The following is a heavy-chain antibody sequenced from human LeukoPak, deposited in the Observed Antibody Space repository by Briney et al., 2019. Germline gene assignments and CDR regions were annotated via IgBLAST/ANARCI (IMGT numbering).Heavy chain of an antibody. CDR1: GYTFTGYY. J-gene: IGHJ4*02. D-gene: IGHD3-22*01. V-gene: IGHV1-2*02. Sequence: GASVKVSCKASGYTFTGYYMHWVRQAPGQGLEWMGWINPNSGGTNYAQKFQGRVTMTRDTSISTAYMELSRLRSVDTAVYYCARQGYDSSGYYFDYWGQGTLVTVSS. CDR2: INPNSGGT. CDR3: ARQGYDSSGYYFDY.